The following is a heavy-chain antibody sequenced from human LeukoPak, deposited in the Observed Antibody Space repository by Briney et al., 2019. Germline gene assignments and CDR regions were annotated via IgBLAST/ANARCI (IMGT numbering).Heavy chain of an antibody. CDR2: IKQDGSEK. V-gene: IGHV3-7*05. J-gene: IGHJ4*02. CDR3: TRDRSGQD. Sequence: GGSLRLSCAASGFTLSSYWMSWVRQAPGKGLQWVANIKQDGSEKYYVDSVKGRFTISRDNAKNSLYLQMNSLRAEDTAVYYCTRDRSGQDWGQGTLVTVSS. D-gene: IGHD1-1*01. CDR1: GFTLSSYW.